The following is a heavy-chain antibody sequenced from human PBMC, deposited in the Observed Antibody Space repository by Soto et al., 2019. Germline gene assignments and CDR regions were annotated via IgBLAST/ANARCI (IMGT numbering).Heavy chain of an antibody. D-gene: IGHD3-22*01. V-gene: IGHV3-11*01. CDR2: ISSSGSTI. Sequence: GGSLRLSCAASGFTFSDYYMSWIRQAPGKGLEWVSYISSSGSTIYYADSVKGRFTISRDNAKNSLYLQMNSLRAEDTAVYYCARAGVWPHYYDSSGYSTSYFDLWGRGTLVTVSS. CDR1: GFTFSDYY. CDR3: ARAGVWPHYYDSSGYSTSYFDL. J-gene: IGHJ2*01.